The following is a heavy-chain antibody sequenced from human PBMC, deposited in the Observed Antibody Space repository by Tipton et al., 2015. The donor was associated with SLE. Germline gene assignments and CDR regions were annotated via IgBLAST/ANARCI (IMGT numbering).Heavy chain of an antibody. J-gene: IGHJ4*01. CDR2: INQDGSQK. D-gene: IGHD6-13*01. CDR3: ARDSFSAAGDY. CDR1: GFTAAKYW. Sequence: SLRLSCATSGFTAAKYWMSWVRQAPGKGLEWVATINQDGSQKYYVESVKGRFTISRDTAMNTLYLQMNSLSAEDTAMYYCARDSFSAAGDYWGRGALVTVS. V-gene: IGHV3-7*03.